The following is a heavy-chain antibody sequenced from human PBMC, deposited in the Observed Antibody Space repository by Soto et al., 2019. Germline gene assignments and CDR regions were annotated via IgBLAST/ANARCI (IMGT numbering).Heavy chain of an antibody. CDR2: INPNSGGT. CDR3: AIGYCSSTSCRFDP. V-gene: IGHV1-2*02. J-gene: IGHJ5*02. D-gene: IGHD2-2*01. Sequence: ASVKGSCKASGSTFTGYYMHWVRQAPGQGLEWMGWINPNSGGTNYAQKFQGRVTMTRDTSISTAYMELSRLRSDDTAVYYCAIGYCSSTSCRFDPWGQGTLVTVSA. CDR1: GSTFTGYY.